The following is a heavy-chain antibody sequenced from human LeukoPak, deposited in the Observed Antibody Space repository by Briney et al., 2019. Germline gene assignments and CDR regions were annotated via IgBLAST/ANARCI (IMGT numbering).Heavy chain of an antibody. CDR2: ITGSGETK. V-gene: IGHV3-23*01. Sequence: GGSLRLSCVVSGFTFSDFAMSWVRRAPGRGLEWVSAITGSGETKYYADSVKGRFTMSRDNSKNTLYLQMNSLRDEDTAEYFCAKESLVVIESYFDNWGQGTLVTVSS. CDR3: AKESLVVIESYFDN. D-gene: IGHD3-22*01. J-gene: IGHJ4*02. CDR1: GFTFSDFA.